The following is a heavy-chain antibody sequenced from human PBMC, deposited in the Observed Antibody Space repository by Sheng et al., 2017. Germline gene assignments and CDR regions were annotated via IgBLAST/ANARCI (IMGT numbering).Heavy chain of an antibody. J-gene: IGHJ4*02. CDR1: EHFSSYA. D-gene: IGHD3-9*01. V-gene: IGHV1-69*01. CDR2: VIPRLDTP. CDR3: ARGPEMGRIL. Sequence: QVQLVQSGAEVKKPGSSVKVSCRLLEHFSSYAISWVRQAPGQGLEWMGGVIPRLDTPNYAQKVQGRVTITADESTSTAYMELRGLRYEDTAVYYCARGPEMGRILWGQGTLVTVSS.